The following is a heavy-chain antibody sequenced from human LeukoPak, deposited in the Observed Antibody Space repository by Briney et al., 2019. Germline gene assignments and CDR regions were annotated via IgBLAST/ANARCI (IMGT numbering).Heavy chain of an antibody. D-gene: IGHD1-7*01. J-gene: IGHJ4*02. CDR3: TGTLELRWGYFDC. CDR2: IYYSGST. Sequence: SETLSLTCTVSGGSISSSSYYWGWIRQPPGKGLEWIGSIYYSGSTHYNPSLKSRVTISVDTSKNQFSLKLSSVAAADTAVYYWTGTLELRWGYFDCWGQGTLVTVSS. V-gene: IGHV4-39*07. CDR1: GGSISSSSYY.